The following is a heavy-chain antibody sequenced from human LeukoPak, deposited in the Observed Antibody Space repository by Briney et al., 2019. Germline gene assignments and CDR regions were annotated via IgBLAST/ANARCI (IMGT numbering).Heavy chain of an antibody. CDR2: IYYSGST. J-gene: IGHJ3*02. Sequence: SETLSLTCTVSGGSISSSSYYWGWIRQPPGKGLEWIGSIYYSGSTYYNPSLKSRVTISVDTSKNQFSLKLSSVTAADTAVYYCARSSHLSLWVRDYYDSSGYDAFDIWGQGTMVTVSS. D-gene: IGHD3-22*01. V-gene: IGHV4-39*01. CDR3: ARSSHLSLWVRDYYDSSGYDAFDI. CDR1: GGSISSSSYY.